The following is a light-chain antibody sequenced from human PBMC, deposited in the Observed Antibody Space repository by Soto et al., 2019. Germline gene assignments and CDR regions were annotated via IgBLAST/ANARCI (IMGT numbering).Light chain of an antibody. CDR1: QSISFY. J-gene: IGKJ5*01. CDR3: QQRSNWPT. CDR2: DAS. Sequence: EIVLTQSPATLSLSPGERATLSCRASQSISFYLPWYHHKPGQAPRLLIYDASNRATGIPARFSGSGYGTDFTLTISSLEPEDFAVYYCQQRSNWPTFGQGTRLEIK. V-gene: IGKV3-11*01.